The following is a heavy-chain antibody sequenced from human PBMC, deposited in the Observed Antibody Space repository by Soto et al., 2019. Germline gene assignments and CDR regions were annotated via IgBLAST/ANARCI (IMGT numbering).Heavy chain of an antibody. D-gene: IGHD3-22*01. J-gene: IGHJ4*02. CDR2: IYYSGST. V-gene: IGHV4-31*03. CDR1: GGSISSGGYY. CDR3: ARSRTYYYDSSGFLDY. Sequence: QVQLQESGPGLVKPSQTLSLTCTVSGGSISSGGYYWSWIRQHPGKGLEGIGYIYYSGSTYYNPSLKSRVTISVDTSKNQFSLKLRSVTAADTAVYFCARSRTYYYDSSGFLDYWGQGTLVTVSS.